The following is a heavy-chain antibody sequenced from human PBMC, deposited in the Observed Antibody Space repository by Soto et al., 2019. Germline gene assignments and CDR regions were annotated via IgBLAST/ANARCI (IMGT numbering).Heavy chain of an antibody. CDR2: FDPEDGET. CDR3: AAGGTRWLHSRFDY. CDR1: GHTLTELS. D-gene: IGHD1-1*01. Sequence: QVQLVQSGAEVKKPGASVKVSCKVSGHTLTELSMHWVRLAPGKGLEWMGGFDPEDGETISAQKFQGRVTMTEDTSTDSTYLELSSLRSEDTAVYYCAAGGTRWLHSRFDYGGQGTLVTISS. J-gene: IGHJ4*02. V-gene: IGHV1-24*01.